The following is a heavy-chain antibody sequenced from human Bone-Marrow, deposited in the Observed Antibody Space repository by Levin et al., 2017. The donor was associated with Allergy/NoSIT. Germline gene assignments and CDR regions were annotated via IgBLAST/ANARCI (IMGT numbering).Heavy chain of an antibody. D-gene: IGHD3-10*01. CDR1: GFTFSSYS. CDR2: ISSSSSTI. CDR3: ARSGPRNQYYYGSGSYYNWGGWFDP. J-gene: IGHJ5*02. Sequence: GGSLRLSCAASGFTFSSYSMNWVRQAPGKGLEWVSYISSSSSTIYYADSVKGRFTISRDNAKNSLYLQMNSLRAEDTAVYYCARSGPRNQYYYGSGSYYNWGGWFDPWGQGTLVTVSS. V-gene: IGHV3-48*04.